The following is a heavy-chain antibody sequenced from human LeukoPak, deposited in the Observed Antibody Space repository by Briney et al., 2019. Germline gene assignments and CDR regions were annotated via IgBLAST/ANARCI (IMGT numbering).Heavy chain of an antibody. CDR3: AREKRWLPHVDS. Sequence: ASETLSLTCTVSGGSIFSSNSYWGWLRQPPGKGLEWIGSIYYSGNTYYNASLKSRVTISVDTSKNQFSLKLSSVTAADTAVYYCAREKRWLPHVDSWGQGTLVTVSS. V-gene: IGHV4-39*02. CDR1: GGSIFSSNSY. CDR2: IYYSGNT. J-gene: IGHJ4*02. D-gene: IGHD5-24*01.